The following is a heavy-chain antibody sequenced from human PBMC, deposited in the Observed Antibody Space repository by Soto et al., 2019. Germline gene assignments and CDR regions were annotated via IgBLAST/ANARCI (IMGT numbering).Heavy chain of an antibody. CDR2: IYWDDDR. CDR3: ARSLWFGELL. CDR1: GFSLSTRGVG. J-gene: IGHJ4*02. V-gene: IGHV2-5*02. Sequence: QITLKESGPTLVKPTQTLTLTCSFSGFSLSTRGVGVGWIRQPPGKALEWLALIYWDDDRRYSPSLKSRLTITKDTSKNQVVLKMTNMDPVDTATYYCARSLWFGELLWGQGTLVTVSS. D-gene: IGHD3-10*01.